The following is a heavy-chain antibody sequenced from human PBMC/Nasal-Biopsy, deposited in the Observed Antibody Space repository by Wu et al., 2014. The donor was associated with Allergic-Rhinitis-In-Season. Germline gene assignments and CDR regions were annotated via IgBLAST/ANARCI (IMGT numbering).Heavy chain of an antibody. CDR3: ARGAMIDYRAFDI. CDR2: IYTSGST. V-gene: IGHV4-61*02. D-gene: IGHD3-22*01. Sequence: TLSLTCTVSGGSISSGSYYWSWIRQPAGKGLEWIGRIYTSGSTNYNPSLKSRVTMSVDTSKNQFSLKLSSVTAADTAVYYCARGAMIDYRAFDIWGQGTMVTVSS. J-gene: IGHJ3*02. CDR1: GGSISSGSYY.